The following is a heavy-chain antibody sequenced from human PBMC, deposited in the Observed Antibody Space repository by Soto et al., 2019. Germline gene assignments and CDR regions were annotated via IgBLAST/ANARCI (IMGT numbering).Heavy chain of an antibody. CDR3: ARGVRRRSSEQQLVHWFDP. CDR2: ISAYNGNT. D-gene: IGHD6-13*01. J-gene: IGHJ5*02. Sequence: QVQLVQSGAEVKKPGASVKVSCKASGYTFTSYGISWVRQAPGQGLEWMGWISAYNGNTNYAQKLQGRVTMTTDTSTSTAYMELRSLRSDDTAVYYCARGVRRRSSEQQLVHWFDPWGQGTLVTVSS. CDR1: GYTFTSYG. V-gene: IGHV1-18*01.